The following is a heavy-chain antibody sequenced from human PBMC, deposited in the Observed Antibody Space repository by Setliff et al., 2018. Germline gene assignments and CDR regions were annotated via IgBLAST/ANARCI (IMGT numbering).Heavy chain of an antibody. J-gene: IGHJ5*02. Sequence: GGSLRLSCVGSGFTFSDYWMSWVRQAPGKGLEWVAIIKQDGSETVYADSVKGRLTISRDNAKNSLYLQMNSLRAEDTAVYYCARDGYPGTSWGQGTLVTVSS. V-gene: IGHV3-7*03. CDR1: GFTFSDYW. CDR3: ARDGYPGTS. D-gene: IGHD2-2*03. CDR2: IKQDGSET.